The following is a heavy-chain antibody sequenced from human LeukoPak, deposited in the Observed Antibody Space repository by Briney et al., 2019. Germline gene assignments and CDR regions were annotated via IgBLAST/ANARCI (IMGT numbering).Heavy chain of an antibody. V-gene: IGHV3-53*01. J-gene: IGHJ4*02. CDR3: VRGRNSRAYCGGDCYAPFDY. D-gene: IGHD2-21*02. Sequence: GGSLRLSCAASGFTVSSNYMSWVRQAPGKGLEWVSVIYSGGSTYYADSVKGRFTISRDNSKNTLYLQMNSLRAEDTAVYYCVRGRNSRAYCGGDCYAPFDYWGQGTLVTVSS. CDR2: IYSGGST. CDR1: GFTVSSNY.